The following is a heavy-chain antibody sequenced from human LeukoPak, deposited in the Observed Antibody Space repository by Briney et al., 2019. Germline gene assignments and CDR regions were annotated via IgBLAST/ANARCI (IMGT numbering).Heavy chain of an antibody. CDR1: GGSFSGYY. D-gene: IGHD3-3*01. J-gene: IGHJ5*02. V-gene: IGHV4-34*01. CDR3: ARGTRITIFGNPLRLNWFDP. CDR2: INHSGST. Sequence: PSETLSLTCAVYGGSFSGYYWSWIRQPPGEGLEWIGEINHSGSTNYNPSLKSRVTISVDTSKNQFSLKLSSVTAADTAVYYCARGTRITIFGNPLRLNWFDPWGQGTLVTVSS.